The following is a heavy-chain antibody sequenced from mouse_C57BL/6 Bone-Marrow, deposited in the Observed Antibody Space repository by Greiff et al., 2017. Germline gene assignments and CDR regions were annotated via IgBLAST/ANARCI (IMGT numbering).Heavy chain of an antibody. D-gene: IGHD1-1*01. CDR2: INSDGGST. Sequence: EVKVVESGGGLVQPGESLKLSCESNEYEFPSHDMSWVRKTPEKRLELVAAINSDGGSTYYPDTMERRFIISRDNTKKTLYLQMSSLRSEDTALYYCARLTTVVGGGYFDVWGTGTTVTVSS. CDR3: ARLTTVVGGGYFDV. J-gene: IGHJ1*03. CDR1: EYEFPSHD. V-gene: IGHV5-2*01.